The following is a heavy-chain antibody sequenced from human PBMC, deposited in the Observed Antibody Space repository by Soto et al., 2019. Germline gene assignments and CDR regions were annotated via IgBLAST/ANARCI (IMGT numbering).Heavy chain of an antibody. D-gene: IGHD3-10*01. CDR2: IYPSGGDS. CDR1: GYAFTSYY. CDR3: ARRETQFGVDAIDM. Sequence: QVQLVQSGPEVKRPGASVKVSCKTSGYAFTSYYVHWVRQTPGQGLEWIGIIYPSGGDSSSAQKFQGRVTLTSDTSTSTVLMELGSLRYEDTAVYYCARRETQFGVDAIDMWGQGTVVTVSS. V-gene: IGHV1-46*01. J-gene: IGHJ3*02.